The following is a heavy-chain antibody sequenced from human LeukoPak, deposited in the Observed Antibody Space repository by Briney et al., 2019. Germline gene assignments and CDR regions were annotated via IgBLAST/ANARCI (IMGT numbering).Heavy chain of an antibody. CDR1: GFTFDSYS. Sequence: GGSLRLSCAASGFTFDSYSMNWVRQAPGKGLEWVSSITSSSNYIYYADSVKGRFTISRDNAKNSLYLQMNSLRAEDTAVYYCARGGVYSSRGIDYWGQGTLVTGSS. J-gene: IGHJ4*02. CDR3: ARGGVYSSRGIDY. V-gene: IGHV3-21*01. CDR2: ITSSSNYI. D-gene: IGHD6-13*01.